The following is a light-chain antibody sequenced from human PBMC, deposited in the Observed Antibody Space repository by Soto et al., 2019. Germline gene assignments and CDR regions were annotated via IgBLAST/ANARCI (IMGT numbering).Light chain of an antibody. V-gene: IGKV3-15*01. Sequence: EIVLTQSPATLSVSPGERVTLSCRASENVDINLAWYQQKPGQAPRLLIYGASTRATDMPGTFSGRGSGTEFTLTISSLRSEDFALYYCQQYKNWPRTFGRGTKVEI. J-gene: IGKJ1*01. CDR2: GAS. CDR3: QQYKNWPRT. CDR1: ENVDIN.